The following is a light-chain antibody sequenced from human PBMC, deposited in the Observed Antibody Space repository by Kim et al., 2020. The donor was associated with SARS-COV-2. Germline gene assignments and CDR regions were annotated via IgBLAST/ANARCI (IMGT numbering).Light chain of an antibody. CDR1: QSVSSS. CDR3: QQYNNWPQS. V-gene: IGKV3-15*01. Sequence: ETVMTQSPATLSVSPGERATLSCRASQSVSSSLGWYQQKPGQAPRLLMYGASTRATGIPARFSGSGSGTEFTLTISSLQSEDSAVYYCQQYNNWPQSFGQGTKVDIK. J-gene: IGKJ1*01. CDR2: GAS.